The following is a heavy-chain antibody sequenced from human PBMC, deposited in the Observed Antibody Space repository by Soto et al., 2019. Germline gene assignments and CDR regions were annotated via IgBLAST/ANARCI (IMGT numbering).Heavy chain of an antibody. CDR2: ISISSDTI. CDR1: GFSLGTYS. D-gene: IGHD6-19*01. Sequence: VGSLRLSCAASGFSLGTYSMNWARQAPGKGLEWISYISISSDTIYYADSVKGRFTISRDNAKSSLHLQMNSLRDEDTAVYYCAREGNTGWFIDYWGQGTLVTVSS. J-gene: IGHJ4*02. V-gene: IGHV3-48*02. CDR3: AREGNTGWFIDY.